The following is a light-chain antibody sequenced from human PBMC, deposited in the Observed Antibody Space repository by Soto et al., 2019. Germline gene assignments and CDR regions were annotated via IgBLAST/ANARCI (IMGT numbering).Light chain of an antibody. J-gene: IGLJ1*01. CDR3: QSHDISLDDSYV. Sequence: QAVVTQPPSVSGAPGQRVTISCTGSSSNIGAGYDVHWYQQLPGAAPKLLIYDNNNRPSGVPDRFSGSKSGTSASLAITGLQAEDEADYYCQSHDISLDDSYVFGTGTKLTVL. CDR1: SSNIGAGYD. CDR2: DNN. V-gene: IGLV1-40*01.